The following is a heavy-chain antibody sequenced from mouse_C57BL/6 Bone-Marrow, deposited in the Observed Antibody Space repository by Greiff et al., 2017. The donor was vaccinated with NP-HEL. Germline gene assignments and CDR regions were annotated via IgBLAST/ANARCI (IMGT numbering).Heavy chain of an antibody. CDR2: INPSTGGT. V-gene: IGHV1-42*01. CDR1: GYSFTGYY. CDR3: ARDTTVVAYYAMDY. J-gene: IGHJ4*01. D-gene: IGHD1-1*01. Sequence: VHVKQSGPELVKPGASVKISCKASGYSFTGYYMNWVKQSPEKSLEWIGEINPSTGGTTYNQKFKAKATLTVDKSSSTAYMQLKSLTSEDSAVYYCARDTTVVAYYAMDYWGQGTSVTVSS.